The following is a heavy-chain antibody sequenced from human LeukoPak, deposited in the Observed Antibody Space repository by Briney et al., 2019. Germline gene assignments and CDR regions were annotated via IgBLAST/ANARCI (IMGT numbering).Heavy chain of an antibody. CDR3: ARTGLDFWSGYYYYMDV. V-gene: IGHV3-30*02. J-gene: IGHJ6*03. Sequence: GGSLRLSCAASGFTFSSYGMHWVRQAPGKGLEWVAFIRYDGSNKYYADSVKGRFTISRDNAKNSLYLQMNSLRAEDTAVYYCARTGLDFWSGYYYYMDVWGKGTTVTVSS. CDR1: GFTFSSYG. CDR2: IRYDGSNK. D-gene: IGHD3-3*01.